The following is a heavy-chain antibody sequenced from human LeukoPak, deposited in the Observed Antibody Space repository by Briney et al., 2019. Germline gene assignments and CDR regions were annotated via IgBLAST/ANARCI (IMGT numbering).Heavy chain of an antibody. Sequence: SETLSLTCTVSGVPIISDYWSWIRQPAGKGLEWIGQIYTSGSTNYNPSLKSRVTISVDKSKNQFSLKLSFVTAADMAVYYCARSRYSSSSGLDFDYLGQGTLVTVSS. J-gene: IGHJ4*02. CDR3: ARSRYSSSSGLDFDY. CDR2: IYTSGST. D-gene: IGHD6-6*01. CDR1: GVPIISDY. V-gene: IGHV4-4*07.